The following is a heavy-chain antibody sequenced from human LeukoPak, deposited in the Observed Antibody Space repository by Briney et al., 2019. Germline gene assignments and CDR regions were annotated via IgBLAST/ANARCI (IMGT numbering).Heavy chain of an antibody. CDR1: GYTFTSYD. V-gene: IGHV1-8*01. CDR2: MNPNSGNT. D-gene: IGHD3-22*01. CDR3: VCVFDSSGYYYTD. J-gene: IGHJ1*01. Sequence: ASVKVSCKASGYTFTSYDINWVRQATGQGLEWMGWMNPNSGNTGYAQKFQGRVTMTRNTSISTAYMELSSLRSEDTAVYYCVCVFDSSGYYYTDWGQGTLVTVSS.